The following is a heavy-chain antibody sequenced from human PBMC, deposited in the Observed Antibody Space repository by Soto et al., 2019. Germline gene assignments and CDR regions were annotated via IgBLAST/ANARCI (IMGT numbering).Heavy chain of an antibody. J-gene: IGHJ6*03. Sequence: GGSLRLSCAASGFTFSGSAMHWVRQASGKGLEWVGRIRSKANSYATAYAASVKGRFTISRDDSKNTAYLQMNSLKTVDTAVYYCTSVVGFPNYYYYYMDVWGKGTTVTVSS. D-gene: IGHD2-21*01. CDR2: IRSKANSYAT. V-gene: IGHV3-73*01. CDR1: GFTFSGSA. CDR3: TSVVGFPNYYYYYMDV.